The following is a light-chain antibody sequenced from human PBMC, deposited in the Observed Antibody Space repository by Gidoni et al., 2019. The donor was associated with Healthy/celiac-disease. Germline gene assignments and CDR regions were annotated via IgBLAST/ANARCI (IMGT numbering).Light chain of an antibody. CDR2: DAS. J-gene: IGKJ5*01. V-gene: IGKV1-33*01. CDR1: QDISNY. Sequence: DIQMTQSLSSLSASVGDRVTITCQASQDISNYLNWYQQKPGKAPKLLLYDASNLETGVPSRFSESGSGTDFTVTISSLQPEDIATYYCQQYDNLPITFGQGTRLEIK. CDR3: QQYDNLPIT.